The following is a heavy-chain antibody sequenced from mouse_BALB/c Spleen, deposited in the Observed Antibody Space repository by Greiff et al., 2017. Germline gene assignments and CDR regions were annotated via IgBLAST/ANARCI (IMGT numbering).Heavy chain of an antibody. J-gene: IGHJ4*01. Sequence: GGGLVQPKGSLKLSCAASGFTFNTNAMNWVRQAPGKGLEWVARIRSKSNNYATYYADSVKDRFTISRDDSQSMLYLQMNNLKTEDTAMYYCVRAQVRSYAMDYWGQGTSVTVSS. V-gene: IGHV10S3*01. CDR2: IRSKSNNYAT. CDR1: GFTFNTNA. D-gene: IGHD2-14*01. CDR3: VRAQVRSYAMDY.